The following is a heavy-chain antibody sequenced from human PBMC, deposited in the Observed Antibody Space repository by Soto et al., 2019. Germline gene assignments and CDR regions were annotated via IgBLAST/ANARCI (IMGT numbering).Heavy chain of an antibody. D-gene: IGHD1-26*01. J-gene: IGHJ4*02. V-gene: IGHV3-33*01. CDR3: ARDSFGFSGSYYSLDY. CDR1: GFTFHTYG. Sequence: QVQLVESGGGVVQPGRSLRLSCAASGFTFHTYGMNWVRQAPGKGPEWVSVIWYDGSNKYYADSVKGRFTISRDNSKNTLYLQMNSLRAEDTAVYYCARDSFGFSGSYYSLDYWGQGTLVTVSS. CDR2: IWYDGSNK.